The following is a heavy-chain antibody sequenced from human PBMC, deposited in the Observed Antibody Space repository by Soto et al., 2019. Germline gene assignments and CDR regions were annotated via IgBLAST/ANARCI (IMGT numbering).Heavy chain of an antibody. D-gene: IGHD2-21*01. Sequence: EVQLLESGGGLVQPGGSLRLSCGASGFTFSTYAMSWVRQAPGKGLEWVSAISGSGNKTFYADSVKGRFTISRDNSNNTPHVHMSSLRVEETAAYSGVRGVRLHFDLWGQGTLVTVSS. CDR3: VRGVRLHFDL. CDR2: ISGSGNKT. CDR1: GFTFSTYA. J-gene: IGHJ4*02. V-gene: IGHV3-23*01.